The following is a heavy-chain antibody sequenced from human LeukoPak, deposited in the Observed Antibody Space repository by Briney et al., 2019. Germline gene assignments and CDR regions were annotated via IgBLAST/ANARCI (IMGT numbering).Heavy chain of an antibody. CDR1: GFTFSDHY. J-gene: IGHJ4*02. CDR2: ISSGGTSI. Sequence: PGGSLRLSCAASGFTFSDHYMSWIRQAPGKRLEWASYISSGGTSIYYADSVKGRFTISRDNVKSSLYLQLNSLRADDTAVYLCARGASGSYYSEYYFDLWGQGTLVTVSS. D-gene: IGHD3-10*01. V-gene: IGHV3-11*01. CDR3: ARGASGSYYSEYYFDL.